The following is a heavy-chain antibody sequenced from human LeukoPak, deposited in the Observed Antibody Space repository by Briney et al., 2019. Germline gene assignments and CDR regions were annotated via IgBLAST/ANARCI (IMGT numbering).Heavy chain of an antibody. CDR3: ARDNYYDSSGAFDI. Sequence: SETLSLTCTASGGSISSSSYYWGWIRQPPGKGLEWIGSIYYSGSTYYNPSLKSRVTISVDTSKNQFSLKLSSVTAADTAVYYCARDNYYDSSGAFDIWGQGTMVTVSS. J-gene: IGHJ3*02. V-gene: IGHV4-39*07. CDR2: IYYSGST. CDR1: GGSISSSSYY. D-gene: IGHD3-22*01.